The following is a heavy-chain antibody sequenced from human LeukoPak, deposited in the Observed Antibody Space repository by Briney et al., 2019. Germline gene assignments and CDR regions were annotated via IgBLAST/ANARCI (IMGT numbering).Heavy chain of an antibody. CDR1: GFTVSSNY. CDR3: ARDVSSYYYYYMDV. D-gene: IGHD2/OR15-2a*01. V-gene: IGHV3-53*01. Sequence: GGSLRLSCAASGFTVSSNYMSWVRQAPGKGLEWVSVIYSGGSTYYADSVKGRFTISRDNSKNTLYLQMNSLRAEDTPVYYCARDVSSYYYYYMDVWGKGTTVTVSS. J-gene: IGHJ6*03. CDR2: IYSGGST.